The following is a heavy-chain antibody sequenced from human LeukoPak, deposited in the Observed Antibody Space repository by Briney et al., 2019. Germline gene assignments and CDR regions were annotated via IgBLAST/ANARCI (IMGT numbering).Heavy chain of an antibody. Sequence: PGGSLRLSCAASGFTFSSYWMHWVRQAPGKGPVWVSRINAHGSSTNYADSVKGRFTISRDNAKNTVYLQMNSLSAEDTAIYYCTFSSYGDHIGVDAFDMWGQGTMVTVSS. V-gene: IGHV3-74*01. CDR3: TFSSYGDHIGVDAFDM. CDR1: GFTFSSYW. CDR2: INAHGSST. J-gene: IGHJ3*02. D-gene: IGHD4-17*01.